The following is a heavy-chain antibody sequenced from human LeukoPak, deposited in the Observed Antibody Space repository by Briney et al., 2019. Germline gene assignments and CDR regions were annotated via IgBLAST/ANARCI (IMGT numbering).Heavy chain of an antibody. CDR3: ALAPPSDAFDI. J-gene: IGHJ3*02. CDR2: INHSGST. V-gene: IGHV4-34*01. CDR1: GGSFSGYY. Sequence: PSETLSLTCAVYGGSFSGYYWSWIRQPPEKGLEWIGEINHSGSTNYNPSLKSRVTISVDTSKNQFSLKLSSVTAADTAVYYCALAPPSDAFDIWGQGTMVTVSS.